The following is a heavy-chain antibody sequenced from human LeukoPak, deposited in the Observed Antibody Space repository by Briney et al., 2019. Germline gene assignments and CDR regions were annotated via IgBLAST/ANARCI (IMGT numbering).Heavy chain of an antibody. CDR2: IKEDGSDK. Sequence: GGSLRLSCAASGFTFSSYWMAWVRQAPGKGLEWVANIKEDGSDKYYVDSVKGRFTISRDNARNSLYLQMNSLRAEDTAVYYCARGDRSSWFNFDYWGQGTLVTVSS. J-gene: IGHJ4*02. CDR3: ARGDRSSWFNFDY. D-gene: IGHD6-13*01. CDR1: GFTFSSYW. V-gene: IGHV3-7*02.